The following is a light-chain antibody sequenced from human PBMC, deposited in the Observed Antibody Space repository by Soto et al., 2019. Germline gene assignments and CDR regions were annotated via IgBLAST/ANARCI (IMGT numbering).Light chain of an antibody. Sequence: QSVLTQPPSVSAAPGQKVTISCSGSSSNIGNDYVSWFQQFPGVAPKLLIYANSNRPSGVPDRFSASKSGTSASLAITGLQAEDEADYYCQSYDSSLSGYVFGTGTKLTVL. CDR2: ANS. V-gene: IGLV1-40*01. CDR3: QSYDSSLSGYV. CDR1: SSNIGNDYV. J-gene: IGLJ1*01.